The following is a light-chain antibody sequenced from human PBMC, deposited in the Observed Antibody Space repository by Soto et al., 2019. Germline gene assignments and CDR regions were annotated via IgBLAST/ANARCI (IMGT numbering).Light chain of an antibody. Sequence: QSVLTQPASVSGSPGQSITISCTGTNSDVGSYNLVSWYQQHPGKAPKVIIYEVSERPSGVSDRFSGSKSGNTASLMISGLQAEDEADYYCCSYAGSSTQSYVFGSGTQLTVL. CDR1: NSDVGSYNL. J-gene: IGLJ1*01. CDR3: CSYAGSSTQSYV. CDR2: EVS. V-gene: IGLV2-23*02.